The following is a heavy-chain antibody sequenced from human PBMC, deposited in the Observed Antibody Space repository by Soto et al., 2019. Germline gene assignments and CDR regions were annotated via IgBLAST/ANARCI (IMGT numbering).Heavy chain of an antibody. CDR3: AKGELDTAMVLVY. Sequence: QVQLVESGGGVVQPGRSLRLSCAASGFTFSSYGMHWVRQAPGKGLEWVSVISYDGSNKYYADSVKGRFTISRDNSKNPLYLQMNSLRAEDTAVYYCAKGELDTAMVLVYWGQGTLVTVSS. J-gene: IGHJ4*02. CDR1: GFTFSSYG. D-gene: IGHD5-18*01. V-gene: IGHV3-30*18. CDR2: ISYDGSNK.